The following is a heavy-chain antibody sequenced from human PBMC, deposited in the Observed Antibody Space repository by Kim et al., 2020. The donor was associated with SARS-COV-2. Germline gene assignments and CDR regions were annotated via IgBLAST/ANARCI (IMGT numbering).Heavy chain of an antibody. Sequence: GGSLRLSCAASGFTFSTYGMHWVRQAPGKGLEWVAVILNDGDNKFYADSVKGRFTVSRDISNNMLSLQMNSLRAEDTAVYYCAKSSDGHYHGLIWGQGT. CDR2: ILNDGDNK. V-gene: IGHV3-33*06. CDR1: GFTFSTYG. D-gene: IGHD2-15*01. J-gene: IGHJ4*02. CDR3: AKSSDGHYHGLI.